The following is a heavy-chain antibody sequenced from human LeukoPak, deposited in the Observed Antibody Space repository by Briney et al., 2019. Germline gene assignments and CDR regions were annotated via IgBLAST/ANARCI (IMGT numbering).Heavy chain of an antibody. D-gene: IGHD3-9*01. CDR1: GFTFSSYG. CDR2: IRYDGSNK. V-gene: IGHV3-30*02. J-gene: IGHJ6*03. CDR3: AKAQDAQSYYDILTGYYTSDYYYYYMDV. Sequence: PGGSLRLSCAASGFTFSSYGMHWVRQAPGKGLEWVAFIRYDGSNKYYADSVKGRFTISRDNSKNTLYLQMNSLRAEDTAVYYCAKAQDAQSYYDILTGYYTSDYYYYYMDVWGKGTTVTISS.